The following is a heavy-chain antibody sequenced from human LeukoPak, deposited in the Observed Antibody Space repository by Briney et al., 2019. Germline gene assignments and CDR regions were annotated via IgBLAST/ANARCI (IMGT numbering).Heavy chain of an antibody. V-gene: IGHV4-4*07. CDR1: GGAISSYY. Sequence: SETLSLTCTVSGGAISSYYWSWIRQPAGKGLEGIGRIYTSGSTNYNPSLKSRVTMSVDTSKNQFSLKLSSVTAADTAVYYCATAPPPSGSYDSRDIWGQGTMVTVSS. D-gene: IGHD1-26*01. CDR3: ATAPPPSGSYDSRDI. CDR2: IYTSGST. J-gene: IGHJ3*02.